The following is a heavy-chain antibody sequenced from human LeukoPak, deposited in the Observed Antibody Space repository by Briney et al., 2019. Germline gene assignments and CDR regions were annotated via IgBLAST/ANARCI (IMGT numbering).Heavy chain of an antibody. CDR3: TTAAGDYYDTSGYFFDY. D-gene: IGHD3-22*01. Sequence: GGSLRLSCAASGFTFSTYSMSWVRQAPGKGLEWISHISAASRGIYYADTVKGRFTISRDNAKNSLYLQMNSLRAEDTAVYYCTTAAGDYYDTSGYFFDYWGQGTLVTVSS. CDR2: ISAASRGI. CDR1: GFTFSTYS. V-gene: IGHV3-48*04. J-gene: IGHJ4*02.